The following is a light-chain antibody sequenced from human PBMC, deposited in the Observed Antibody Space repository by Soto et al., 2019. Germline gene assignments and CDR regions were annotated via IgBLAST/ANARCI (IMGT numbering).Light chain of an antibody. Sequence: QSALTQPASVSGSAGQSITISCTGTSSDVGGYNYVSWYQQHPGKAPKLMIYDVSNRPSGVSNRFSGSKSGNTASLTISGLQAEDEADYYCSSYTSSSTPLFFGTGTKLTVL. CDR2: DVS. J-gene: IGLJ1*01. V-gene: IGLV2-14*01. CDR3: SSYTSSSTPLF. CDR1: SSDVGGYNY.